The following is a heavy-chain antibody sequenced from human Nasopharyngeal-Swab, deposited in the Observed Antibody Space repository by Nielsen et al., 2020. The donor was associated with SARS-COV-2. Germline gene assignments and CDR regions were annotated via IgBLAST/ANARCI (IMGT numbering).Heavy chain of an antibody. V-gene: IGHV7-4-1*02. D-gene: IGHD3-3*01. Sequence: WVRQAPGQGLEWMGWINTNTGSPTYAQGFTGRFIFSLDTSVSTEYLQISSIKAEDTAVYYCARGHDSSDYWGQGTLVTVSS. J-gene: IGHJ4*02. CDR3: ARGHDSSDY. CDR2: INTNTGSP.